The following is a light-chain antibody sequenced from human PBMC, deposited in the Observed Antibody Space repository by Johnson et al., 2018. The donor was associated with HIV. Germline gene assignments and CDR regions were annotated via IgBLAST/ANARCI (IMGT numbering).Light chain of an antibody. J-gene: IGLJ1*01. CDR1: SSNIGNNY. CDR3: GTWDSSLVDPRG. V-gene: IGLV1-51*01. CDR2: DNN. Sequence: QSVLTQPPSVSAAPGQKVTISCYGSSSNIGNNYVSWYQQLPGTAPKVLIYDNNKRPSGIPDRFSGSKSGTSATLGITGLQTGDEADYYCGTWDSSLVDPRGFGTGTKVTVL.